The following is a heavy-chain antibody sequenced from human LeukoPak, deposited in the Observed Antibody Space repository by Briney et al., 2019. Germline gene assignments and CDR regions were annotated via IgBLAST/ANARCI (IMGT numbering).Heavy chain of an antibody. J-gene: IGHJ6*03. D-gene: IGHD6-13*01. CDR3: ARGLVRYYYYMDV. CDR1: GGSFSGYY. CDR2: INHSGST. Sequence: SETLSLTCAVSGGSFSGYYWSWIRQPPGKGLEWIGEINHSGSTNYNPSLKSRVTISVDTSKNQFSLKLSSVTAADTAVYYCARGLVRYYYYMDVWGKGTTVTVTS. V-gene: IGHV4-34*01.